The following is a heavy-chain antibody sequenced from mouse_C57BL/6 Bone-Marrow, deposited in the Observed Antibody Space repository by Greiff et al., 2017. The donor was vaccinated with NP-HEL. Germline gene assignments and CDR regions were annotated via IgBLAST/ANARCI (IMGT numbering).Heavy chain of an antibody. V-gene: IGHV1-9*01. D-gene: IGHD1-1*01. CDR1: GYTFTGYW. J-gene: IGHJ4*01. Sequence: ESGAELMKPGASVKLSCKATGYTFTGYWIEWVKQRPGHGLEWIGEILPGSGSTNYNEKFKGKATFTADTSSNTAYMQLSSLTTEDSAIYYCARGVTTVVAPYYYAMDYWGQGTSVTVSS. CDR3: ARGVTTVVAPYYYAMDY. CDR2: ILPGSGST.